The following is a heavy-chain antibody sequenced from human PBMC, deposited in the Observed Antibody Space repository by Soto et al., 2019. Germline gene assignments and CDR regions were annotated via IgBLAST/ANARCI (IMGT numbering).Heavy chain of an antibody. Sequence: QVQLQESGPGLVKPSGTLSLTCAVSGGSISSSNWWSWGRQPPGKGLEWIGEIYHSGSTNYNPSLKSRVTISVDKSQNQFSLKLSSVTAADTAVYYCARETGTMGHRAVDPWGQGTLVTVSS. CDR1: GGSISSSNW. CDR2: IYHSGST. D-gene: IGHD1-7*01. CDR3: ARETGTMGHRAVDP. V-gene: IGHV4-4*02. J-gene: IGHJ5*02.